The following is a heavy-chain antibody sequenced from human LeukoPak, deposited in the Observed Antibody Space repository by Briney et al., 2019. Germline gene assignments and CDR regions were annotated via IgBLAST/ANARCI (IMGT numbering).Heavy chain of an antibody. D-gene: IGHD5-24*01. CDR2: ISYDGSNK. V-gene: IGHV3-30-3*02. CDR1: GFTFSSYA. Sequence: GRSLRLSCAASGFTFSSYAMHWVRQAPGKGLEWVAVISYDGSNKYYADSVKGRFTISRDNSKNTLYLQMNSLRAEDTAVYYCAEGGRERWLQLMAGNYWGQGTLVTVSS. CDR3: AEGGRERWLQLMAGNY. J-gene: IGHJ4*02.